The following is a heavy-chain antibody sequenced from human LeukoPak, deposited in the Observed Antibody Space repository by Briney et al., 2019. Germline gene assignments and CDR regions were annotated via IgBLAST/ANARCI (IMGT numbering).Heavy chain of an antibody. D-gene: IGHD6-19*01. J-gene: IGHJ6*02. Sequence: SETLSLTCAVYGGSFSGYYWSWIRQPPGKGLEWIGEINHSGSTNYNPSLKSRVTISVDTSKNQFSLKLSSVTAADTAVYYCARKRYSSGWRDLYYYYGMDVWGQGTTVTVSS. V-gene: IGHV4-34*01. CDR1: GGSFSGYY. CDR3: ARKRYSSGWRDLYYYYGMDV. CDR2: INHSGST.